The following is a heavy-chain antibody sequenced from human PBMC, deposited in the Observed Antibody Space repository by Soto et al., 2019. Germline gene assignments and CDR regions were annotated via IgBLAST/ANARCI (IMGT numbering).Heavy chain of an antibody. CDR2: INWNGGST. J-gene: IGHJ3*02. CDR1: GFTFDDYG. Sequence: GGSLRLSCAASGFTFDDYGMSWVRQAPGKGLEWVSGINWNGGSTGYADSVKGRFTISRDNAKNSLYLQMNSLRAEDTALYYCAREAHLGRILALGAFDIWGQGTMVTVSS. V-gene: IGHV3-20*04. D-gene: IGHD3-16*01. CDR3: AREAHLGRILALGAFDI.